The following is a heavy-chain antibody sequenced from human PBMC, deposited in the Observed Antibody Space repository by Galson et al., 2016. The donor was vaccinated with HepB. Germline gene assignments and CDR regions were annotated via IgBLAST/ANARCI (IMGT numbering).Heavy chain of an antibody. Sequence: SLRLSCAASGFTFSSYTMNWVRQAPGKGLEWVSYISSSSSSIYYEDSVKGRFTISRDNAKNSLYLQMNSLRDEDTAVYYCATQYCSGGSCYSAAPGYWYFDLWGRGTLVTVSS. D-gene: IGHD2-15*01. CDR3: ATQYCSGGSCYSAAPGYWYFDL. CDR1: GFTFSSYT. J-gene: IGHJ2*01. CDR2: ISSSSSSI. V-gene: IGHV3-48*02.